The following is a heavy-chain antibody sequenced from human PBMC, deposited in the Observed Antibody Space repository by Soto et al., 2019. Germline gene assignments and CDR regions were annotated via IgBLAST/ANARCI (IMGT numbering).Heavy chain of an antibody. CDR3: AKDTGFNWNDADGAFDI. CDR2: ISYDGSNK. J-gene: IGHJ3*02. Sequence: QVQLVESGGGVVQPGRSLRLSCAASGFTFSSYGMHWVRQAPGKGLEWVAVISYDGSNKYYADSVKGRFTISRDNSKNTLYLQMNSLRAEDTAVYYCAKDTGFNWNDADGAFDIWGQGTMVTVSS. CDR1: GFTFSSYG. D-gene: IGHD1-20*01. V-gene: IGHV3-30*18.